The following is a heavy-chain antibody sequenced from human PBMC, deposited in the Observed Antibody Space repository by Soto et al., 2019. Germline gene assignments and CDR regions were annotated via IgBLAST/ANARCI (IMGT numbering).Heavy chain of an antibody. CDR1: GFAFSNAW. CDR3: STDSYTSVIVVRFDY. J-gene: IGHJ4*01. V-gene: IGHV3-15*07. CDR2: IKSKGHGGTT. D-gene: IGHD3-22*01. Sequence: EVQLVESGGGLVKPGGSLRLSCAASGFAFSNAWINWVRQAPGKGLEWVGRIKSKGHGGTTDFAAPVRGRFAISRDDSRNLIYIQMNSLNTQDTAVYYCSTDSYTSVIVVRFDYWGDGTLVTVSS.